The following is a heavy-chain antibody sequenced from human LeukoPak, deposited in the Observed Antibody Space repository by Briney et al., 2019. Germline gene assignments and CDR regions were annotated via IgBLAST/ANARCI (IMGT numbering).Heavy chain of an antibody. CDR3: ASKLRFDP. J-gene: IGHJ5*02. D-gene: IGHD1-7*01. CDR1: GFTFSNAW. V-gene: IGHV3-7*01. CDR2: IKQDGSEK. Sequence: GGSLRLSCAASGFTFSNAWMSWVRQAPGKGLEWVANIKQDGSEKYHVDSVKGRFTISRDNAKNSLYLQMNSLRAEDTAVYYCASKLRFDPWGQGTLVTVSS.